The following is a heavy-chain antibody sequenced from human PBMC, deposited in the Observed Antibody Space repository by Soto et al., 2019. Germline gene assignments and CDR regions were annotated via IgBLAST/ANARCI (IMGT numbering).Heavy chain of an antibody. D-gene: IGHD2-21*01. V-gene: IGHV1-58*01. CDR2: MVVGSADT. Sequence: GASVKVSCKASGFTFSGSAVQWVRLTRGQRLEWIGWMVVGSADTHYAQKFHERVTISRDMSTNTAYMALSGLSSEDTAVYYCAADANSGDWYFDRWGRGTRVTVAS. J-gene: IGHJ2*01. CDR3: AADANSGDWYFDR. CDR1: GFTFSGSA.